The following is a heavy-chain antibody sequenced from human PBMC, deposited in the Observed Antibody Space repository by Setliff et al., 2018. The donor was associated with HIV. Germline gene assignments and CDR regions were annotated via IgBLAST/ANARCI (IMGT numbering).Heavy chain of an antibody. CDR2: IKPDGSEK. CDR1: GFTFSNYW. CDR3: ARGVRGVVNGMDV. J-gene: IGHJ6*02. Sequence: PGGSLRLSCAASGFTFSNYWMSWVRQTPGKGLEWVANIKPDGSEKYYVDSVKGRFTISRDNAKNTLYLQMNSLRAEDTAVYYCARGVRGVVNGMDVWGQGTMVTVSS. V-gene: IGHV3-7*01. D-gene: IGHD3-10*01.